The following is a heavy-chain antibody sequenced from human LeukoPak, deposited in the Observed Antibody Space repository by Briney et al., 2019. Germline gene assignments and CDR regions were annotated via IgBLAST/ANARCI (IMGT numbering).Heavy chain of an antibody. Sequence: SVKVSCKASGGTFSSYAISWVRQAPGQGLEWMGGIIPIFGTANYAQKFRGRVTITADESTSTAYMELSSLGSEDTAVYYCARDTMARGRNTGMDVWGQGTTVTVSS. V-gene: IGHV1-69*01. J-gene: IGHJ6*02. CDR2: IIPIFGTA. D-gene: IGHD3-10*01. CDR1: GGTFSSYA. CDR3: ARDTMARGRNTGMDV.